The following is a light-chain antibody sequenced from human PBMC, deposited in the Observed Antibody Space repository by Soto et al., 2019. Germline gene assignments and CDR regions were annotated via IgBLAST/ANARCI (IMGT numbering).Light chain of an antibody. CDR3: QQFHSYPIT. CDR1: QGISTL. J-gene: IGKJ5*01. Sequence: DIQMTQSPSSLSASVGDTVTITCRASQGISTLLAWYQQKPGKAPKSLIYFASSLEGGVPSRFTGSGSGTDFTLTISSLQPEDFAAYYCQQFHSYPITFGQGARLDIK. V-gene: IGKV1D-16*01. CDR2: FAS.